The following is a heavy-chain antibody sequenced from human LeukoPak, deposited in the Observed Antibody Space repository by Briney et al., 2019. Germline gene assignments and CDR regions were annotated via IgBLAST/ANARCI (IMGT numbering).Heavy chain of an antibody. Sequence: PSETLSLACTVSGVSISSSNSYWGWIRQPPGKGLEWIGSIYYSGNTYYTASLKSQVSISIDTSKNQFSLRLTSVTAADTAVYYCARQTGSGLFILPRGQGTLVTVSS. CDR3: ARQTGSGLFILP. CDR2: IYYSGNT. D-gene: IGHD3/OR15-3a*01. J-gene: IGHJ4*02. CDR1: GVSISSSNSY. V-gene: IGHV4-39*01.